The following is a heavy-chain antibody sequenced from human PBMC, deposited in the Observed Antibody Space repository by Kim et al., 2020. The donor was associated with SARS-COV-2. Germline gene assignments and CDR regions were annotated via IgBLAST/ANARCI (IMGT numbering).Heavy chain of an antibody. CDR3: AIDYGDY. Sequence: GGSLRLSCAASGFTFSSYGMHWVRQAPGKGLEWVAVISYDGSNKNYADSVKGRFTISRDNSKNTLYLQMNSLRAEDTAVYYCAIDYGDYWGQGTLVTVSS. CDR1: GFTFSSYG. J-gene: IGHJ4*02. V-gene: IGHV3-30*03. CDR2: ISYDGSNK.